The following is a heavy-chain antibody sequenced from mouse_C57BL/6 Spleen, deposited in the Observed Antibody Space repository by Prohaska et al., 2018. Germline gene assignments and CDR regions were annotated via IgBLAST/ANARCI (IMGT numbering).Heavy chain of an antibody. V-gene: IGHV1-22*01. Sequence: SVKMSCKASGYTFTDYNLHCVKQSHGTSLEWLGYINPNNGGPSYNQKFKGKATLTVNKSSSTAYMELRSLTSEDSAVYYCARSHYYGSPFAYWGQGTLVTVSA. J-gene: IGHJ3*01. CDR2: INPNNGGP. D-gene: IGHD1-1*01. CDR3: ARSHYYGSPFAY. CDR1: GYTFTDYN.